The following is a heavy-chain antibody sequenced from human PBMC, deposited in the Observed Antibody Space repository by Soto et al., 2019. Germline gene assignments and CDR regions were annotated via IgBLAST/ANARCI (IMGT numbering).Heavy chain of an antibody. CDR2: ISTTSTYI. CDR3: AREGFLYVASVSNCLDS. D-gene: IGHD3-16*01. J-gene: IGHJ4*02. CDR1: GFTFSSYS. Sequence: EVQLVESGGGLVKPGGSLRLSCAASGFTFSSYSMNCVRQAPGKGLQWVSSISTTSTYIYYADSVKARFTISRDNAKTSLSLLMTSLTAEDTAVYYWAREGFLYVASVSNCLDSWCQGILVSVSS. V-gene: IGHV3-21*01.